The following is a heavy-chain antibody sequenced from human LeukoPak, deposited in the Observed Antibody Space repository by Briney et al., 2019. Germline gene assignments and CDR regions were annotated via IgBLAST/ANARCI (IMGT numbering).Heavy chain of an antibody. CDR3: AKTGSAWYYRYFDY. CDR1: GGSISSYY. V-gene: IGHV4-59*01. D-gene: IGHD6-19*01. J-gene: IGHJ4*02. Sequence: SETLSLTCTVSGGSISSYYWSWIRQPPGKGLEWIGYIYYSGSTNYNPSLKGRVTISVDTSKNQFSLKLSSVTAADTAVYYCAKTGSAWYYRYFDYWGQGTLVTVSS. CDR2: IYYSGST.